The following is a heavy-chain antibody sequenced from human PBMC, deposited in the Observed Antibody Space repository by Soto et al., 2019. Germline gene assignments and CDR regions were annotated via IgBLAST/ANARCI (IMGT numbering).Heavy chain of an antibody. CDR3: ARDQAEKNFWSGSPGMDV. CDR2: IYYSGST. V-gene: IGHV4-30-4*01. Sequence: SETLSLTCTVSGGSISSGDYYWSWIRQPPGKGLEWIGYIYYSGSTYYNPSLKSRVTISVDTSKNQFSLKLSSVTAADTAVYYCARDQAEKNFWSGSPGMDVWGQGTTVTVS. J-gene: IGHJ6*02. CDR1: GGSISSGDYY. D-gene: IGHD3-3*01.